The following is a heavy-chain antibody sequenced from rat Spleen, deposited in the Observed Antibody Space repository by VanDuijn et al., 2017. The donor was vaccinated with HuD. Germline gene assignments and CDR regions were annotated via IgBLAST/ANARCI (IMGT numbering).Heavy chain of an antibody. Sequence: EVQLQESGPGLVKPSQSLSLTCSVTVYSITSSYRWSWIRKFPGNGMEWLGYISYSGSTSYNPSLKSRISITRDTSKNQFFLQLNSVTTEDTATYYCSRSLGRVYNNYFDYWGQGVMVTVSS. J-gene: IGHJ2*01. D-gene: IGHD1-10*01. CDR2: ISYSGST. V-gene: IGHV3-1*01. CDR1: VYSITSSY. CDR3: SRSLGRVYNNYFDY.